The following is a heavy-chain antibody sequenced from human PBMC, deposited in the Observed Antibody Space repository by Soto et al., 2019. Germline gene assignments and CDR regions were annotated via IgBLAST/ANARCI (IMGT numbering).Heavy chain of an antibody. CDR1: GGSISSGSYY. Sequence: QLQLQESGPGLLKPSETLSLTCTVSGGSISSGSYYWDWIRQPPGKGLEWIGNVYYSGSTNYNPSLESRVTISVDTSKNQFSLKLSSVTAADTAVYYCASQTDSYYTFDAFDIWGQGTMVTVSS. V-gene: IGHV4-39*01. J-gene: IGHJ3*02. CDR3: ASQTDSYYTFDAFDI. CDR2: VYYSGST. D-gene: IGHD3-22*01.